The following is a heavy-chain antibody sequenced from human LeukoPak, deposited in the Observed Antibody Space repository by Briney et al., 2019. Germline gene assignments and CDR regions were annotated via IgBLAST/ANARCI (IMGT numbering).Heavy chain of an antibody. CDR3: ARDRRSYGSGSYYNEGLFHY. CDR1: GVSISSGGYY. CDR2: IYYSGRT. D-gene: IGHD3-10*01. V-gene: IGHV4-31*03. Sequence: SETLSLTCTVSGVSISSGGYYWSWIRQHPGKGLEGIGYIYYSGRTYYNPSLMRRGTITVDAAKNQFILKLSSVTAADTAVYYCARDRRSYGSGSYYNEGLFHYWGQGTLVTVSS. J-gene: IGHJ4*02.